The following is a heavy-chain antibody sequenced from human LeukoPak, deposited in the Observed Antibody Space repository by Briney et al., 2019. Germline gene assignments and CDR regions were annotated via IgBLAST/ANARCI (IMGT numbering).Heavy chain of an antibody. CDR1: GFTFDDYA. D-gene: IGHD6-19*01. CDR3: AKEGVSAGNLRLYYFDY. V-gene: IGHV3-9*01. J-gene: IGHJ4*02. CDR2: ISWNSGSI. Sequence: GRSLRLSCAASGFTFDDYAMHWVRQAPGKGLEWVSGISWNSGSIGYADSVKGRFTISRDNAKNSLYLQMNSLRAEDTALYYCAKEGVSAGNLRLYYFDYWGQGTLVTVSS.